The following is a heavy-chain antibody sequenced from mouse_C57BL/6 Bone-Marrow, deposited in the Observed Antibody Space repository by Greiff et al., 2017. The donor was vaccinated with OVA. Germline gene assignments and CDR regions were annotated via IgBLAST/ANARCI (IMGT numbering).Heavy chain of an antibody. V-gene: IGHV1-64*01. CDR2: IHPNSGST. D-gene: IGHD4-1*01. Sequence: QVQLQQPGAELVKPGASVKLSCKASGYTFTSYWMHWVKQRPGQGLEWIGMIHPNSGSTNYNEKFKRKATLTVDKSSSTAYMQLSSLTSEDSAVYYCARVLGLWYFDVWGTGTTVTVSS. CDR3: ARVLGLWYFDV. CDR1: GYTFTSYW. J-gene: IGHJ1*03.